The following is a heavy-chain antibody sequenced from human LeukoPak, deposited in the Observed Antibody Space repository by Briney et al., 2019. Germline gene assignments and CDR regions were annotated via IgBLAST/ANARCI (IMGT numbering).Heavy chain of an antibody. V-gene: IGHV4-34*01. Sequence: KTSETLSLTCAVHGGSFSGYYWSWIRQPPGKGLEWIGEINHSGSTNYNPSLKSRVTISVDTSKNQFSLKLSSVTAADTAVYYCARALEDHFDYWGQGTLVTVSS. J-gene: IGHJ4*02. CDR1: GGSFSGYY. D-gene: IGHD1-1*01. CDR3: ARALEDHFDY. CDR2: INHSGST.